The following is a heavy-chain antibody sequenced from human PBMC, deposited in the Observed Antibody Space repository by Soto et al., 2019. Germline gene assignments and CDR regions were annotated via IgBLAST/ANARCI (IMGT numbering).Heavy chain of an antibody. CDR3: ARGLLWPPAAVTRTGWYFDL. CDR1: GGSFSGYY. Sequence: QVQLQQWGAGLLKPSETLSLTCAVYGGSFSGYYWSWIRQPPGKGLEWIGEINHSGSTNYNPSLKSRVTISVDKSKSQFSLELSSVTAADTAVYYCARGLLWPPAAVTRTGWYFDLWGRGTLVTVSS. J-gene: IGHJ2*01. CDR2: INHSGST. V-gene: IGHV4-34*01. D-gene: IGHD1-1*01.